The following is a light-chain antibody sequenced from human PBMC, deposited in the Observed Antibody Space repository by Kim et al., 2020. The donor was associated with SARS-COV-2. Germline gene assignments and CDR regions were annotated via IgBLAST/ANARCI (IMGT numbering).Light chain of an antibody. V-gene: IGLV3-1*01. CDR3: QAWDSSSWV. CDR2: QGY. CDR1: KLGDKY. J-gene: IGLJ3*02. Sequence: SYELTQPPSVSVSPGQTASITCSGDKLGDKYPCWYQQKPGQSPVLVICQGYKGPAGISERFSGSNSGNTATLTISGTQPMDEADYYCQAWDSSSWVFGGGTQLTVL.